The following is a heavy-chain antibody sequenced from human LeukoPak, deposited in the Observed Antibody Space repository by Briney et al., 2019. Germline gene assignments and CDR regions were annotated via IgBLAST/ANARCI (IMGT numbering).Heavy chain of an antibody. CDR2: IYTSGST. Sequence: SETLSLTCTVSGGSISNYYWSWIRQPAGKGLKWIGRIYTSGSTNYNPSLKSRVTMSVDTSKGQFSLKLSSVTAADTAVYYCARGGPHMDVWGQGTTVTVSS. CDR3: ARGGPHMDV. V-gene: IGHV4-4*07. J-gene: IGHJ6*02. CDR1: GGSISNYY.